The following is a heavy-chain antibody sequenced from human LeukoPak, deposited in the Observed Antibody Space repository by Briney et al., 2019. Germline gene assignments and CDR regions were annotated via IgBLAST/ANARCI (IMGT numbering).Heavy chain of an antibody. CDR1: GYTFTSYG. V-gene: IGHV1-18*01. J-gene: IGHJ6*03. CDR2: ISAYNGNT. D-gene: IGHD6-6*01. CDR3: AKSIAARPYYYYSYMDA. Sequence: GASVKVSCKASGYTFTSYGISWVRQAPGQGLAWMGWISAYNGNTNYAQKLQGRVTMTTDTSTSTAYMELRSLRSDDTAVYYCAKSIAARPYYYYSYMDAWGKGTTVTVSS.